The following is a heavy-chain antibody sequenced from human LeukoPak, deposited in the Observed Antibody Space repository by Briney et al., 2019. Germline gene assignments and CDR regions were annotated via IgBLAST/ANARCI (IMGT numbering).Heavy chain of an antibody. J-gene: IGHJ3*02. CDR2: MNPNSGNT. Sequence: ASVKVSCKASGYTFTSYDFYWVRQATGQGLEWMGWMNPNSGNTGYAQKFQGRVTMTRNTSISTAYMELSSLRSEDTAVYYCATTSNNWNYDPGRVDAFDIWGQGTMVTVSS. V-gene: IGHV1-8*01. D-gene: IGHD1-7*01. CDR1: GYTFTSYD. CDR3: ATTSNNWNYDPGRVDAFDI.